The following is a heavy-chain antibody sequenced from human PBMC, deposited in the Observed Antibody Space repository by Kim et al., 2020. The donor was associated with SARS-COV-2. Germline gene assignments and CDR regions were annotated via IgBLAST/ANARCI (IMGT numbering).Heavy chain of an antibody. CDR3: ATAYCGGDCYSITFYYYYGLDV. V-gene: IGHV1-69*13. J-gene: IGHJ6*02. Sequence: SVKVSCKASGGTISSYAISWVRQAPGQGLEWMGGIIPIFGTTNYAQKFQGRVTFTADESTSTAYMDLSGLRSEDTAVYYCATAYCGGDCYSITFYYYYGLDVWGQGTTLTVSS. CDR2: IIPIFGTT. D-gene: IGHD2-21*02. CDR1: GGTISSYA.